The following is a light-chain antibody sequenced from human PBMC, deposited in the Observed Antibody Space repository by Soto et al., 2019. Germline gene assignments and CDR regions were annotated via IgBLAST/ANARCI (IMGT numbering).Light chain of an antibody. Sequence: DIQLTQSPSLLSASVGDRVTITCRASQGISTYLAWYQQTSGKAPKLLISAASTLQRGVPSRFSGSGSGTQFTLTISSLQPEDFATYYCQQLNAYPLTFGGGTK. V-gene: IGKV1-9*01. J-gene: IGKJ4*01. CDR3: QQLNAYPLT. CDR1: QGISTY. CDR2: AAS.